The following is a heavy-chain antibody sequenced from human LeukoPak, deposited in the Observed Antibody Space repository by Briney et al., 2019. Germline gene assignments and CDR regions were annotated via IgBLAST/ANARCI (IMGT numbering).Heavy chain of an antibody. Sequence: SETLCLTCSVSGGSIPSYYWSWIRQPPGKGLEWIGSIYYSGSTYYNPSLKSRVTISVDTSKNQFSLKLSSVTAADTAVYYCARGGTNRGYRRRDDAFDIWGQGTMVTVSS. CDR2: IYYSGST. CDR1: GGSIPSYY. D-gene: IGHD5-12*01. CDR3: ARGGTNRGYRRRDDAFDI. V-gene: IGHV4-39*07. J-gene: IGHJ3*02.